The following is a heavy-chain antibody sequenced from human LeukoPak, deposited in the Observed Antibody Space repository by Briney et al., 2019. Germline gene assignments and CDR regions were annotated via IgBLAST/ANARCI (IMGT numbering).Heavy chain of an antibody. J-gene: IGHJ4*02. CDR1: GLTFSSYG. D-gene: IGHD4-17*01. CDR3: ARGGADYVIGY. Sequence: PGGSLRLSCAASGLTFSSYGMHWVRQAPGKGLEWVAVIWYDGSNKYYADSVKGRFTISSDNSKNTLYLQMNSLRAEDTAVYYCARGGADYVIGYWGQGTLVTVSS. V-gene: IGHV3-33*01. CDR2: IWYDGSNK.